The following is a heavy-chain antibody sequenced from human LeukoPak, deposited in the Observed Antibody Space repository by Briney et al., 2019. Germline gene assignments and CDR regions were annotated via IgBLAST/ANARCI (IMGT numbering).Heavy chain of an antibody. CDR3: ASCETVAANWFDP. J-gene: IGHJ5*02. D-gene: IGHD6-19*01. Sequence: DSVKGRFTISRDNAKNSLYLQMNSLRADDTAVYYCASCETVAANWFDPWGQGTLVTVSS. V-gene: IGHV3-7*01.